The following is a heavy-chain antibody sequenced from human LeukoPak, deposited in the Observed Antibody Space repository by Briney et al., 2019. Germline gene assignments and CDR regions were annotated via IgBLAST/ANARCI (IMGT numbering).Heavy chain of an antibody. V-gene: IGHV4-59*12. CDR1: GGSISSYY. D-gene: IGHD5-24*01. Sequence: SETLSLTCTVSGGSISSYYWSWIRQPPGKGLEWIGYIYYSGSTNYNPSLKSRVTISVDTSKNQFSLKLSSVTAADTAVYYCARVQEEMATQAGFDYWGQGTLVTVSS. CDR2: IYYSGST. CDR3: ARVQEEMATQAGFDY. J-gene: IGHJ4*02.